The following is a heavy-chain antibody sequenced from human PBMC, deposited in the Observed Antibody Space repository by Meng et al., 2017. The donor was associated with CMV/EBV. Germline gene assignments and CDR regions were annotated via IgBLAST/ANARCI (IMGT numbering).Heavy chain of an antibody. CDR2: INHSGST. J-gene: IGHJ6*02. CDR1: GGSFSGYY. Sequence: SETLSLTCAVYGGSFSGYYWSWIRQPPGKGLEWIGEINHSGSTNYNPSLKSRVTISVDTSENQFSLKLSSVTAADTAVYYCARGRYCSSTSCYGMDVWGQGTTVTVSS. CDR3: ARGRYCSSTSCYGMDV. V-gene: IGHV4-34*01. D-gene: IGHD2-2*01.